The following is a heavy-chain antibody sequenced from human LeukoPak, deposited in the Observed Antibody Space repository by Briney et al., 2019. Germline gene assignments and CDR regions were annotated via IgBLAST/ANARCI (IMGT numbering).Heavy chain of an antibody. CDR1: GGSISSYY. CDR3: ARESVRGVLNWFDP. J-gene: IGHJ5*02. Sequence: KPSETLSLTCTVAGGSISSYYWSWIRQPAGKGLEWIGRIYTSGSTNYNPSLKSRVTMSVDTSKSQFSLKLSSVTAADTAVYYCARESVRGVLNWFDPWGQGTLVTVSS. V-gene: IGHV4-4*07. CDR2: IYTSGST. D-gene: IGHD3-10*01.